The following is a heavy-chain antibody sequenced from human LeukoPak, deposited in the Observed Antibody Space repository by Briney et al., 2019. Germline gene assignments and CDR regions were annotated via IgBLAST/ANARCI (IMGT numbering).Heavy chain of an antibody. CDR1: GYTFPSYY. J-gene: IGHJ3*02. Sequence: GASVKVSCKASGYTFPSYYIHWVRQAPGQGLDWMGIINSSGGTTSYAQKFQDRVTMTRDTSTSTVYMELTSLRYEDTAMYYCAKLRTVVKRNDAFDIWGQGTMVTVSS. D-gene: IGHD3-22*01. V-gene: IGHV1-46*01. CDR3: AKLRTVVKRNDAFDI. CDR2: INSSGGTT.